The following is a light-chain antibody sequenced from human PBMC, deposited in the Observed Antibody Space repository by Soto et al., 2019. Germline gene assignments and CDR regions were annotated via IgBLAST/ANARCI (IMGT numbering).Light chain of an antibody. V-gene: IGKV3-11*01. Sequence: EIVLTQSPATLSLSPGERATLSCRASQSITSYLAWYQQKPGQAPRLLIYDTSRRATGIPARFSGSGSGTDFTLTISSLEPEDFAVYYCKQRSDWPLTFGGGTKVEIK. CDR3: KQRSDWPLT. CDR1: QSITSY. J-gene: IGKJ4*01. CDR2: DTS.